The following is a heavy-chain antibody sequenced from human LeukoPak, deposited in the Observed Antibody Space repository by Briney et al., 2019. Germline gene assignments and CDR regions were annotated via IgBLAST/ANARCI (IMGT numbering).Heavy chain of an antibody. CDR2: MNPNSGNT. D-gene: IGHD6-13*01. V-gene: IGHV1-8*03. CDR3: ARGVGSSWYANYYYYMDV. CDR1: GYTFTSYD. J-gene: IGHJ6*03. Sequence: ASVKVSCKASGYTFTSYDINWVRQAPGQGLEWMGWMNPNSGNTGYAQKFQGRVTITRNTSISTAYMELSSLRSEDTAVYYCARGVGSSWYANYYYYMDVWGKGTTVTISS.